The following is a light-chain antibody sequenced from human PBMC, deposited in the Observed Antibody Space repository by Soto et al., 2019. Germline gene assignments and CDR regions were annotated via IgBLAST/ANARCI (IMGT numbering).Light chain of an antibody. CDR3: QQLNSYPRT. Sequence: DIQLTQSPSFLSASVGDRVTITCRAGQGISSYLAWYQQKPGKAPKLLIYAASTLQSGVPSRFSGSGSRTEFTLTISSLQPEDFATYYCQQLNSYPRTFGPGTKVDIK. CDR1: QGISSY. J-gene: IGKJ3*01. CDR2: AAS. V-gene: IGKV1-9*01.